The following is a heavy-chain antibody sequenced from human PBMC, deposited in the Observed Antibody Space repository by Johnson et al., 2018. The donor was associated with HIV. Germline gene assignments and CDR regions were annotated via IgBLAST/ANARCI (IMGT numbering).Heavy chain of an antibody. CDR1: GFIFDDYG. J-gene: IGHJ3*02. V-gene: IGHV3-48*03. D-gene: IGHD6-19*01. Sequence: VQLVESGGGVVRPGGSQRLSCAASGFIFDDYGMSWIRQTPGKGLEWISYLRSRGIPLYYADSVQGRFTVSRDNAKNSMYLQMKSLRVDDTAVYYCARERVGGWEDALDMWGQGTMVTVSS. CDR3: ARERVGGWEDALDM. CDR2: LRSRGIPL.